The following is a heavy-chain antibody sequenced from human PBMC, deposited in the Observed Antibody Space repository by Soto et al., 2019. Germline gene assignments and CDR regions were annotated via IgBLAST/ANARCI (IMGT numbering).Heavy chain of an antibody. J-gene: IGHJ1*01. V-gene: IGHV4-4*07. CDR2: SYTSGST. D-gene: IGHD3-22*01. CDR3: ARGESAYYYDSSGYSEYFQH. CDR1: GGSISSYY. Sequence: QVQLQESGPGLVKPSETLSLTCTVSGGSISSYYWSWIRQPAGTGLEWIGRSYTSGSTNYNPSLKSRVTMSVDTSKNQFSLKLSSVTAADTAVYYCARGESAYYYDSSGYSEYFQHWGQGTLVTVSS.